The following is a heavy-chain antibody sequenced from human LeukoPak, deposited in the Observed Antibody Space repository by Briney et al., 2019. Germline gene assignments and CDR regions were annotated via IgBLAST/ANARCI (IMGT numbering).Heavy chain of an antibody. V-gene: IGHV4-34*01. J-gene: IGHJ6*03. CDR1: GGSFSGFY. CDR3: ARENGYYYYYYMDV. Sequence: SETLSLTCAVYGGSFSGFYWSWIRQPPGKGLEWIGEINHSGSTNYNPSLRSRVTISVDTSKNQFSLTLSSVTAADTAVYSCARENGYYYYYYMDVWGTGTMVTVSS. D-gene: IGHD2-8*01. CDR2: INHSGST.